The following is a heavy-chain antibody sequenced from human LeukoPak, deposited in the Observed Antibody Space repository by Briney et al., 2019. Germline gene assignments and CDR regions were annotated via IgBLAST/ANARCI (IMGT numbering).Heavy chain of an antibody. Sequence: GGSLRLSCAASGFTFSSYAMTWVRQAPGKGLEWVSVISVSGGSTYYADSVKGRFTISRDNSKNTLYLQMDSLRAEDAAVYYCAKDPAAAGTAEYFQHWGQGTLVTVSS. V-gene: IGHV3-23*01. D-gene: IGHD6-13*01. J-gene: IGHJ1*01. CDR3: AKDPAAAGTAEYFQH. CDR1: GFTFSSYA. CDR2: ISVSGGST.